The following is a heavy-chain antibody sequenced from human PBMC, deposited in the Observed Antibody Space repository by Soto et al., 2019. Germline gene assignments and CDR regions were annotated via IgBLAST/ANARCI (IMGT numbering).Heavy chain of an antibody. Sequence: SETLSLTCTASGGSISDNDYYWSWIRQPPGKGLEWIGTISHTGTAYYNPSLESRVAVSVGTSENQFSLNLSSVTAADTAVYYCTRHHPHHYDSSGYFDYWGQGTLVTVSS. V-gene: IGHV4-39*01. J-gene: IGHJ4*02. CDR3: TRHHPHHYDSSGYFDY. CDR2: ISHTGTA. CDR1: GGSISDNDYY. D-gene: IGHD3-22*01.